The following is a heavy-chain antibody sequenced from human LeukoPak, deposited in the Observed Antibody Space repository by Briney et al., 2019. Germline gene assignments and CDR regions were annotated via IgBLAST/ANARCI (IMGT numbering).Heavy chain of an antibody. CDR3: AREFRLVVPAAYNWFDP. D-gene: IGHD2-2*01. CDR2: IYYSGST. CDR1: GGSISSYY. J-gene: IGHJ5*02. V-gene: IGHV4-59*01. Sequence: KPSETLSLTCTVSGGSISSYYWSWIRQPPGKGLEWIGYIYYSGSTTYNPSLKSRAPISVDTSKNQFSLKLSSVTAADTAVYYCAREFRLVVPAAYNWFDPWGQGTLVTVSS.